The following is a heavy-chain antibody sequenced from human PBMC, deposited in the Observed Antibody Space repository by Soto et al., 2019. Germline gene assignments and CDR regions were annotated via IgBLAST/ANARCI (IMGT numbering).Heavy chain of an antibody. CDR2: IIPIFGTA. CDR1: GGTFSSYA. J-gene: IGHJ5*02. V-gene: IGHV1-69*13. CDR3: ARERGVPYSSSWRPGWFDP. D-gene: IGHD6-13*01. Sequence: ASVKVSCKASGGTFSSYAISWVRQAPGQGLEWMGGIIPIFGTANYAQKFQGRVTITADESTSTAYMELSSLRSEDTAVYYCARERGVPYSSSWRPGWFDPWGQGTLVTVSS.